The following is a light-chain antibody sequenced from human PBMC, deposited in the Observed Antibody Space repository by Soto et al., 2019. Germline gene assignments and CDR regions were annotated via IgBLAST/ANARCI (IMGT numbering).Light chain of an antibody. V-gene: IGKV3-20*01. J-gene: IGKJ2*01. Sequence: ETVLTQSPGTVSLSPGERATLSCRTSQSVNRNLLAWYQQKPGQAPRLLIYGVFNRATGIPDRFSGSGSGTDCTLTISGLEPEDSAVYFCQHYDGSPRTFGQGTKLEIK. CDR3: QHYDGSPRT. CDR1: QSVNRNL. CDR2: GVF.